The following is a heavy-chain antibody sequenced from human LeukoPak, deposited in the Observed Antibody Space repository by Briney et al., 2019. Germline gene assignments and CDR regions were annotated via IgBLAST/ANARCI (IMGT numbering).Heavy chain of an antibody. D-gene: IGHD3-22*01. V-gene: IGHV4-59*01. CDR1: GGSISSYY. J-gene: IGHJ3*02. Sequence: SETLSLTCTVSGGSISSYYWSWIRQPPGKGLEWIGYIYYSGSTNYNPSLKSRVTISVDTSKNQSSLKLSSVTAADTAVYYCARDYDYYDSSGYYDRVGFDIWGQGTMVTVSS. CDR3: ARDYDYYDSSGYYDRVGFDI. CDR2: IYYSGST.